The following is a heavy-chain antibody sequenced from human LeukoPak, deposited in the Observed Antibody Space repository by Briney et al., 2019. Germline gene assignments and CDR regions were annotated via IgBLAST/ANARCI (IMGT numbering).Heavy chain of an antibody. CDR2: ISGSGGST. V-gene: IGHV3-23*01. CDR1: GFTFSSYA. Sequence: GGSLRLSCAASGFTFSSYAMSWVRQAPGKGLEWVSAISGSGGSTYYADSVKGRFTISRDNSKNSLYLQMNSLRTEDTALYYCAKEGMVRGVGAFDIWGQGTMVTVSS. J-gene: IGHJ3*02. D-gene: IGHD3-10*01. CDR3: AKEGMVRGVGAFDI.